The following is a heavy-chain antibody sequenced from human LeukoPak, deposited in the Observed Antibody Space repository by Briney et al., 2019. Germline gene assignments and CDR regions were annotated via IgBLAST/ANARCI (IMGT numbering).Heavy chain of an antibody. CDR1: GFTVSSNY. Sequence: GGSLRLSCAASGFTVSSNYMSWVRQAPGKGLEWVSVIYSGGSTYYADSVEGRFTISRDNSKNTLYLQMNSLRAEDTAVYYCAREDYGGVVFDYWGQGTLVTVSS. V-gene: IGHV3-66*01. CDR2: IYSGGST. J-gene: IGHJ4*02. D-gene: IGHD4-23*01. CDR3: AREDYGGVVFDY.